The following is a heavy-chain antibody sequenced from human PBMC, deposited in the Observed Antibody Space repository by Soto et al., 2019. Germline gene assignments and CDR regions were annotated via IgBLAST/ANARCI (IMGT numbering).Heavy chain of an antibody. V-gene: IGHV3-48*02. CDR1: GFTFSSYS. Sequence: EVQLVESGGGLVQPGGSLRLSCAASGFTFSSYSMNWVRQAPGKGLEWVSYISSSSTIYYADSVKGRFTISRDNAKNSLYLQMNSLRDEDTAVYYCARARGGPDFFDYWGQGTLVTVSS. CDR2: ISSSSTI. J-gene: IGHJ4*02. CDR3: ARARGGPDFFDY. D-gene: IGHD2-21*02.